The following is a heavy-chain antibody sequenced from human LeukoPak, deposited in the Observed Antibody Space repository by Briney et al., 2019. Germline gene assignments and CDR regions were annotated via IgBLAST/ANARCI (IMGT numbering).Heavy chain of an antibody. CDR3: ARGGYYDRAFDI. D-gene: IGHD3-3*01. CDR2: IYSGGST. CDR1: GFTVSSNY. Sequence: GGSLRLSXAASGFTVSSNYMSWVRQAPGKGLEWVSVIYSGGSTYYADSVKGRFSISRDNSKNTLYLQMNSLRAEDTAVYYCARGGYYDRAFDIWGQGTMVTVSS. J-gene: IGHJ3*02. V-gene: IGHV3-53*01.